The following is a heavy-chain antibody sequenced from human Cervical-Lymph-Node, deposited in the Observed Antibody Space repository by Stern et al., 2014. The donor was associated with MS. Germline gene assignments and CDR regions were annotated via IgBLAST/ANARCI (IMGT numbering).Heavy chain of an antibody. J-gene: IGHJ5*02. CDR1: GGSISSSSYY. Sequence: QVQLQESGPGLVKPSETLSLTCTVSGGSISSSSYYWGWIRQPPGKGLEWIGRIYYSGSTYYNPSLKSRVTISVDTSKNQFSLKLSSVTDADTAVYYCARQDPDDNWFDPWGQGTLVTVSS. V-gene: IGHV4-39*01. CDR2: IYYSGST. CDR3: ARQDPDDNWFDP. D-gene: IGHD3-3*01.